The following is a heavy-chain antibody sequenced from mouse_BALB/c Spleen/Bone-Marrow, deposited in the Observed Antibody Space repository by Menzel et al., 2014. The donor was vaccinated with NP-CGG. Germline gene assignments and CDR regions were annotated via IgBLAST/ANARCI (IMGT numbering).Heavy chain of an antibody. CDR1: GYTFTSYY. V-gene: IGHV1S81*02. D-gene: IGHD2-1*01. J-gene: IGHJ1*01. CDR3: TRSYYGNYFDV. Sequence: VQLQQSGAELVKPGASVKLSCKASGYTFTSYYMYWVKQRPGQGLEWIGEINPSNGGTNFNEKFKSKATLTVDKSSSTAYMQLSSLTSEDSAXXYCTRSYYGNYFDVWGAGTTVTVSS. CDR2: INPSNGGT.